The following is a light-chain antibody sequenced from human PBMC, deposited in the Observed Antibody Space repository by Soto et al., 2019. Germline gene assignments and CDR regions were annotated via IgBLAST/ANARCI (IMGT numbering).Light chain of an antibody. J-gene: IGKJ4*01. CDR2: GAS. Sequence: EIVLTQSPGTLSLSPGERATLSCRASQSVTSSYLAWYQQKPGQAPRLLIYGASSRATGIPDRFSGRGSGTDFTLTISRLEPEDFAVYYCQPYNNWPLTFGGGTKVDSK. CDR1: QSVTSSY. CDR3: QPYNNWPLT. V-gene: IGKV3-20*01.